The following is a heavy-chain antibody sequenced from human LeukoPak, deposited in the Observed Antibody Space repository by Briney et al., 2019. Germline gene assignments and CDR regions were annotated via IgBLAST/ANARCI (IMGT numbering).Heavy chain of an antibody. V-gene: IGHV1-24*01. Sequence: EASVKVSCKVSGYTLTELSMHWVRQAPGKGLEWMGGFDPEDGETIYAQKFQGRVTMTEDTSTDTAYMELSSLRSEDTAVYYCATPGWEPYFWSGYDYWGQGTLVTVSS. CDR1: GYTLTELS. J-gene: IGHJ4*02. CDR3: ATPGWEPYFWSGYDY. D-gene: IGHD3-3*01. CDR2: FDPEDGET.